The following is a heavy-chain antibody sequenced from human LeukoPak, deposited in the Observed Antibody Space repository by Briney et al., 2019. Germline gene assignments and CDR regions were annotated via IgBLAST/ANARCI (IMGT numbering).Heavy chain of an antibody. D-gene: IGHD3-3*01. CDR2: IKQDGSEK. CDR1: GFTFSSYW. J-gene: IGHJ5*02. CDR3: ARVGLHTISGVVMVWFDP. Sequence: GGSLRLSCAASGFTFSSYWMSWVRQAPGKGLEWVANIKQDGSEKYYVDSVKGRFTISRDNAKNSLYLQMNSLRAEDTAVYYCARVGLHTISGVVMVWFDPWGQGTLVTVSS. V-gene: IGHV3-7*01.